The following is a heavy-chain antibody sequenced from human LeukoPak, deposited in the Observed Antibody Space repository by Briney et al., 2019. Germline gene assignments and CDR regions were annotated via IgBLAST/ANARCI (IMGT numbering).Heavy chain of an antibody. D-gene: IGHD1-26*01. Sequence: GGSLRLSCAASGFTFSSYAMPWVRQAPGKGLEWVAVISYDGSNKYYADSVKGRFTISRDNSKNTLYLQMNSLRAEDTAVYYCARDNGLKKWELFFDYWGQGTLVTVSS. CDR2: ISYDGSNK. V-gene: IGHV3-30-3*01. CDR1: GFTFSSYA. J-gene: IGHJ4*02. CDR3: ARDNGLKKWELFFDY.